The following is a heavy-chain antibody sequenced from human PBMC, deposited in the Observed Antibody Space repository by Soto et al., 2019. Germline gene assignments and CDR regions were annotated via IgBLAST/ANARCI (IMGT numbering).Heavy chain of an antibody. J-gene: IGHJ5*02. D-gene: IGHD3-10*01. CDR3: ARTRGVITRVTYNWFDT. CDR2: IKPNSGGT. V-gene: IGHV1-2*02. CDR1: GYSFSGYY. Sequence: ASVKVSCKASGYSFSGYYMNWVRQAPGQGLEWMGWIKPNSGGTDYAQKFQGRVTMTRDTSISTAYMELRGLRYDDTAVYYCARTRGVITRVTYNWFDTWGQGTLVTVSS.